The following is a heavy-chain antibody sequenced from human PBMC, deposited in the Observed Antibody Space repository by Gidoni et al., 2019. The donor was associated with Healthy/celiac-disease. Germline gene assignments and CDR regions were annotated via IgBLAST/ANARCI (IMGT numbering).Heavy chain of an antibody. V-gene: IGHV3-9*01. Sequence: EVQLVESGGGLVQPGRSLRLSCAASGFPFADYAMHWVRQAPGKGLEWVSGISWNSGSIGYADSVKGRFTISRDNAKNSLYLQMNSLRAEDTALYYCAKDPRTWGIVVGSSGMDVWGQGTTVTVSS. CDR1: GFPFADYA. D-gene: IGHD3-22*01. CDR2: ISWNSGSI. J-gene: IGHJ6*02. CDR3: AKDPRTWGIVVGSSGMDV.